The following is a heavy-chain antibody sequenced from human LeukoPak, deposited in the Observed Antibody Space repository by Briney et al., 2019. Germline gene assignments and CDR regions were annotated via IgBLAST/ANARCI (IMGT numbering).Heavy chain of an antibody. D-gene: IGHD1-26*01. CDR2: ISAYNGNT. CDR1: GYTFTNYG. CDR3: ARDRPSPRSYYYYYYGMDV. J-gene: IGHJ6*02. Sequence: ASVKVSCKASGYTFTNYGVSWVRQAPGQGLEWMGWISAYNGNTNYAQKLQGRVTMTTDTSTSTAYMELRSLRSDDTAVYYCARDRPSPRSYYYYYYGMDVWGQGTTVTVSS. V-gene: IGHV1-18*01.